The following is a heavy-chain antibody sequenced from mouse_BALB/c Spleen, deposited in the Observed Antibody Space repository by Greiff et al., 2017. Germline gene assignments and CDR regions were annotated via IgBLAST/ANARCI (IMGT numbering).Heavy chain of an antibody. J-gene: IGHJ4*01. CDR3: VRIRIYYCAMDA. CDR2: IWTGGGT. Sequence: QVQLQQSGPGLVAPSQCLSITCPASGFSLTSYYISWIRQPPGKGLEWLGVIWTGGGTNHNSAFMSRLSIGKENSKSHVFLKMNSLQTDDTAIYYCVRIRIYYCAMDAWGPVTSVTVSS. V-gene: IGHV2-9-2*01. CDR1: GFSLTSYY.